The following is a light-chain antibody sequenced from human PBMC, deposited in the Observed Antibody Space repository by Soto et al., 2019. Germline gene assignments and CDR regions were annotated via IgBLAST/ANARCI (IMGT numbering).Light chain of an antibody. CDR3: QQYNNWPET. J-gene: IGKJ1*01. Sequence: EIVMTQSPATLSVSPGERATLSCRASQSVSINLAWYQQKPGQAPRLLIYGASTRATGIPARFSGSGSGTEFTLTISSRQSEDFAVYYCQQYNNWPETFGQGTKVDIK. V-gene: IGKV3-15*01. CDR1: QSVSIN. CDR2: GAS.